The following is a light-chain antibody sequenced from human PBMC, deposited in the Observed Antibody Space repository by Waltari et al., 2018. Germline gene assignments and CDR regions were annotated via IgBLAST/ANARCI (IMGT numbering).Light chain of an antibody. CDR3: QSADDSGNHVL. CDR2: RNT. V-gene: IGLV3-25*03. CDR1: ELADKY. Sequence: SPGLTQPPSVSVSPGQTAIITCSGDELADKYIYWFQQKSGQAPVVVIRRNTGRPSGIPERFSASDSGTTGTLVISGVQAEDEADYYRQSADDSGNHVLFGGGTRLTVL. J-gene: IGLJ2*01.